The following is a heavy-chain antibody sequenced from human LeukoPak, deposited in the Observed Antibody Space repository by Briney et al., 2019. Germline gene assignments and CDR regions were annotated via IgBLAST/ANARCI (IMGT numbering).Heavy chain of an antibody. V-gene: IGHV3-23*01. CDR1: GFTFSSYA. J-gene: IGHJ4*02. Sequence: GGSLTLSCAASGFTFSSYARRWVRQAPGKGLEWVSAISGSGGSTYYADSVKGRFTISRDNSKNTLYLQMNSLRAEDTAVYYCAKVVWEYDILTGYYSAYYFDYWGQGTLVTVSS. CDR2: ISGSGGST. D-gene: IGHD3-9*01. CDR3: AKVVWEYDILTGYYSAYYFDY.